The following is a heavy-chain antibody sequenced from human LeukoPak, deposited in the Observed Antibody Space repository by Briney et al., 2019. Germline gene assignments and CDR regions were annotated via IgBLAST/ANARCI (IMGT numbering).Heavy chain of an antibody. CDR2: IYSGGST. V-gene: IGHV3-66*01. CDR1: GFTFSSYA. Sequence: GGSLRLSCAASGFTFSSYAMSWVRQAPGKGLEWGSVIYSGGSTYYADSVKGRFTISRDNSKTTLYLQMNSLRAEDTAVYYCAREGESYYGLFDYWGQGTLVTVSS. D-gene: IGHD3-10*01. CDR3: AREGESYYGLFDY. J-gene: IGHJ4*02.